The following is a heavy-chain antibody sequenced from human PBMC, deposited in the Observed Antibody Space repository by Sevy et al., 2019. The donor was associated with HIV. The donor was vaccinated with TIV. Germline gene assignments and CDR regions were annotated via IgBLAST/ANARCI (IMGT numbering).Heavy chain of an antibody. V-gene: IGHV3-7*01. CDR2: IKQDGSEK. CDR1: GFTFSSYW. D-gene: IGHD5-18*01. Sequence: GGSLRLSCAASGFTFSSYWMSWVRQAPGKGLEWVANIKQDGSEKYYVDPVKGGFNISRANAKNSLYLQMNSLRAEDTAVYYCARSKGGDGYCYGDHYYYYGMDVWGQGTTVTVSS. J-gene: IGHJ6*02. CDR3: ARSKGGDGYCYGDHYYYYGMDV.